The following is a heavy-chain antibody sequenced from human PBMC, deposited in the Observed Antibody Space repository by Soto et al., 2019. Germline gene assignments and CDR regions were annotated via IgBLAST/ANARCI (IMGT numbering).Heavy chain of an antibody. CDR1: GGSISSSSYY. J-gene: IGHJ6*03. CDR2: IYYSGST. CDR3: QRTRDYYYYMDV. D-gene: IGHD2-2*01. Sequence: SETLSLTCTVSGGSISSSSYYWGWIRQPPGKGLEWIGSIYYSGSTYYNPSLKSRVTISVDTSKNQFSLKLSSVTAADTAVSYCQRTRDYYYYMDVWGKGTTVTVSS. V-gene: IGHV4-39*01.